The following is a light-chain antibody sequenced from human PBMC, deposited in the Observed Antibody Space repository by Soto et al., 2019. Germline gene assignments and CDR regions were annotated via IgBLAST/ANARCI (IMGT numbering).Light chain of an antibody. CDR1: ISNIGANYD. Sequence: QSVLPLPPSVSGAPGQRVTLSCTGSISNIGANYDVHWYQQLPGAAPKLLICANSNRPSGVPDRFSASRSATSSSLASSGLRAEDEADYYCQSYDTSLTGVIFGGGTKVTVL. J-gene: IGLJ2*01. CDR3: QSYDTSLTGVI. CDR2: ANS. V-gene: IGLV1-40*01.